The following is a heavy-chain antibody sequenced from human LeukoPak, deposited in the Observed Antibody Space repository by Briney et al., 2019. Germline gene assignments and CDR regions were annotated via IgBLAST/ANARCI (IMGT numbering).Heavy chain of an antibody. J-gene: IGHJ3*02. CDR3: ARDRGYDNAFDT. CDR2: ISTHSNYI. V-gene: IGHV3-21*01. CDR1: GFTFSTYN. D-gene: IGHD5-12*01. Sequence: GGSLRLSCAASGFTFSTYNMNWVRQAPGKGLEWVSSISTHSNYIYYVDSLKGRFTLSRDNAKNSLYLQMNSLRAEDTAVYYCARDRGYDNAFDTWGQGTMVTVSS.